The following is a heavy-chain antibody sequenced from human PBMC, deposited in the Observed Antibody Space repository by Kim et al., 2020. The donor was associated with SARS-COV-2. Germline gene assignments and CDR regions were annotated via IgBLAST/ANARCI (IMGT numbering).Heavy chain of an antibody. J-gene: IGHJ5*02. Sequence: SPSFQGQVTISADKSISTAYLQWSSLKASDTAMYYCARPLLESGGNWFDPWGQGTLVTVSS. V-gene: IGHV5-51*01. CDR3: ARPLLESGGNWFDP. D-gene: IGHD6-25*01.